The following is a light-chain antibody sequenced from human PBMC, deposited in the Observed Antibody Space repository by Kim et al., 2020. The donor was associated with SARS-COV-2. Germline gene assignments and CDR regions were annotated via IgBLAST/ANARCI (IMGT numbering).Light chain of an antibody. Sequence: DIQMTQSPSSLSASVRDRVTITCRASQTISTYLNWYQQKPGKAPKLLIYAASILQSGVPSRFSGGGSGTEFTLTISSLQPADFATYYCQQSYITPWTFGQGTKVDIK. CDR1: QTISTY. CDR3: QQSYITPWT. CDR2: AAS. J-gene: IGKJ1*01. V-gene: IGKV1-39*01.